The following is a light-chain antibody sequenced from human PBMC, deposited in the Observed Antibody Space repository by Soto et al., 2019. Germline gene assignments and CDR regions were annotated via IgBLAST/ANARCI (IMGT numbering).Light chain of an antibody. Sequence: EIVLTQSPDTLYWSPGEVATLSCSASQRVNSSYLAWYQQKPGQAPRLLISGASDRATGVPARVSGSGYGTDFPLTISRLEPEDFAVYYCQQYVNSPVTFSQGTKLQIK. V-gene: IGKV3-20*01. CDR3: QQYVNSPVT. J-gene: IGKJ2*01. CDR2: GAS. CDR1: QRVNSSY.